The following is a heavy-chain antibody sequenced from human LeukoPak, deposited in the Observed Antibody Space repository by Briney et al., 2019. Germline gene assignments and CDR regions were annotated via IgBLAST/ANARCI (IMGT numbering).Heavy chain of an antibody. J-gene: IGHJ4*02. Sequence: SSETLSLTCTVSGVSVSSGSYYWGWIRQPPGKGLEWIGYIYYSGSTNYNPSLKSRVTISVDTSKNQFSLRLSSVTAADTAVYYCARSIAARPEPNYWGQGTLVTVSS. CDR3: ARSIAARPEPNY. D-gene: IGHD6-6*01. CDR1: GVSVSSGSYY. CDR2: IYYSGST. V-gene: IGHV4-61*01.